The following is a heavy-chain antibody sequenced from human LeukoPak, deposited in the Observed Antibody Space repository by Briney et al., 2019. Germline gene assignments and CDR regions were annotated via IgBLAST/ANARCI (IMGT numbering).Heavy chain of an antibody. Sequence: SETLSLTRTVSGGSISSYYWSWIRQPPGKGLEYIGYIYYSGSTNYHPSLKSRVTISVDTSKNQFSLKLSSVTAADTAVYYCAGMGSNREFDYWGQGTLVTVSS. V-gene: IGHV4-59*08. J-gene: IGHJ4*02. CDR3: AGMGSNREFDY. CDR1: GGSISSYY. CDR2: IYYSGST. D-gene: IGHD6-13*01.